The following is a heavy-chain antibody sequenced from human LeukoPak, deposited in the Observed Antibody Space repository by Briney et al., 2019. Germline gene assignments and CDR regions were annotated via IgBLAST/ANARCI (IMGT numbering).Heavy chain of an antibody. Sequence: GGSLRLSCAASGFTLSSYAMSWVRHAPGRGWEWGSAISGSGGSTYYADSVKGRFTISRDNSKNTLYLQMNSLRAEDTAVYYCAKADRGWYADFDYWGQGTLVTVSS. CDR1: GFTLSSYA. J-gene: IGHJ4*02. D-gene: IGHD6-19*01. CDR2: ISGSGGST. CDR3: AKADRGWYADFDY. V-gene: IGHV3-23*01.